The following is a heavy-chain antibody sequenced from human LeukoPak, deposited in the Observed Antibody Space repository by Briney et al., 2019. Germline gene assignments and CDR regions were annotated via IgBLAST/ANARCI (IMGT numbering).Heavy chain of an antibody. Sequence: GGSLRLSCAASGFTFDDYGMSWIRQAPGKGLEWVSGINWNGGSTGYADSVKGRFTISRDNAKNSLYLQMNSLRAEDTALYYCARLSSTYSSGWYVYWGQGTLVTVSS. D-gene: IGHD6-19*01. J-gene: IGHJ4*02. CDR3: ARLSSTYSSGWYVY. CDR1: GFTFDDYG. V-gene: IGHV3-20*04. CDR2: INWNGGST.